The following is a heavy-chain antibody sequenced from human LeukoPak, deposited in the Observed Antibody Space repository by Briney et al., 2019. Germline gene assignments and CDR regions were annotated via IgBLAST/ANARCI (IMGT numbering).Heavy chain of an antibody. CDR1: RVAFGDYF. CDR3: SRNFLGDFDY. Sequence: GQSLRLSCTAARVAFGDYFMRWVRQPAGKGLEWVGFIRRRAYGGAAEYAASVKGRFIISRDDSKGIAYLQMNSLKTEDTAAYYCSRNFLGDFDYWGKGSRVIVSP. CDR2: IRRRAYGGAA. V-gene: IGHV3-49*02. J-gene: IGHJ4*02.